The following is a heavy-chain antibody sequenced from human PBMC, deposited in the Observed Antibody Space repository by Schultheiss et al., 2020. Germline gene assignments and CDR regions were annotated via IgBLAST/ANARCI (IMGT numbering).Heavy chain of an antibody. V-gene: IGHV4-59*01. CDR1: GDSISSYS. CDR2: IYYSGST. Sequence: SETLSLTCTVSGDSISSYSWSWIRQPPGKGLEWIGYIYYSGSTNYNPSLKSHVTISIDTSKNQLSLKVSSVTAADTAVYYCARDANLYDSSGYYDAFDVWGQGTVVTVSS. J-gene: IGHJ3*01. CDR3: ARDANLYDSSGYYDAFDV. D-gene: IGHD3-22*01.